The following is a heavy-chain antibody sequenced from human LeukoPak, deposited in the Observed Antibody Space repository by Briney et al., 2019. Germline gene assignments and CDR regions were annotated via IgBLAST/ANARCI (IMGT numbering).Heavy chain of an antibody. CDR3: AKGLIPHGGAPTFGEIDY. J-gene: IGHJ4*02. CDR1: GFSFSSYP. V-gene: IGHV3-30*04. Sequence: PGGSLRPSCAASGFSFSSYPMYWVRQAPGKGLEWVAVISYDGSNKYYADSVKGRFTISRDTSKNTLYLQMNSLRTEDTAVYYCAKGLIPHGGAPTFGEIDYWGQGTLVTVSS. CDR2: ISYDGSNK. D-gene: IGHD3-10*01.